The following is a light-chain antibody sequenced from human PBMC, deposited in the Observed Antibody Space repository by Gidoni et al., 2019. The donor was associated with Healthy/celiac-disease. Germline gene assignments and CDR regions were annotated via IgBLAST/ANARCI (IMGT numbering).Light chain of an antibody. V-gene: IGKV1-5*03. CDR2: KAS. CDR3: QQYNSHLLT. CDR1: QSISSW. J-gene: IGKJ4*01. Sequence: IQMTQSPSTLSASVGDRVTITCRASQSISSWLAWYQQKPGKAPKLLIYKASSLESGVPSRFSGSGSGTEFTLTISSLQPDDFATYYCQQYNSHLLTFGGGTKVEIK.